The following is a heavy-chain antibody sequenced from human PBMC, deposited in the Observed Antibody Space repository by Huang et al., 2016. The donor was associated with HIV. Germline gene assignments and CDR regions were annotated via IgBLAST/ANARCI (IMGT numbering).Heavy chain of an antibody. Sequence: QQQLQQWGAGLLKPSETLSLTCAVYGGSFTNYYWGWIRQPPGKGLEWIGGINNGGRTQYSPSLKSRVTISVDTSKNQVSLKLTSVSAADTAVYYCVRGPRYVSADWYARLRNYWFFDLWGRGSLVSVSS. V-gene: IGHV4-34*01. CDR2: INNGGRT. D-gene: IGHD3-9*01. J-gene: IGHJ2*01. CDR1: GGSFTNYY. CDR3: VRGPRYVSADWYARLRNYWFFDL.